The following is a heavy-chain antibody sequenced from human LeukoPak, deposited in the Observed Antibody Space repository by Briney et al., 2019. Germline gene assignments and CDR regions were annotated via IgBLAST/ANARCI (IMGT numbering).Heavy chain of an antibody. Sequence: GASVKVSCKASGYSFTTYGISWVRQAPGQGLEWMGGIIPMFGTANYAQKFQGRVTMTADESTSTVYMELSSLRSEDTAVYYCARELVVRGGPGGDFDYWGQGTLVTVSS. D-gene: IGHD3-10*01. CDR2: IIPMFGTA. J-gene: IGHJ4*02. V-gene: IGHV1-69*13. CDR1: GYSFTTYG. CDR3: ARELVVRGGPGGDFDY.